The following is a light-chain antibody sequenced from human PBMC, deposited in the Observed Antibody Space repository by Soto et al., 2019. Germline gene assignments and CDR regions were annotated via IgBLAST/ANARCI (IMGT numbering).Light chain of an antibody. V-gene: IGLV2-23*02. Sequence: QSALTQPASVSGSPGQSITISCTGTSSDVGSYNLVSWYQQHPGKAPKLMIYEVSKRPSGVSNRFSGSKSGNTASLTISGLQAEVEADYYCCSYAGISFYVFGTGTKVTVL. CDR1: SSDVGSYNL. J-gene: IGLJ1*01. CDR3: CSYAGISFYV. CDR2: EVS.